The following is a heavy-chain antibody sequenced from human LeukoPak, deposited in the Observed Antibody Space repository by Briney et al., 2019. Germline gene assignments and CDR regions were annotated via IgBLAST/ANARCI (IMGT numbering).Heavy chain of an antibody. CDR3: ARDPLTGGWYSPQKDHYFDY. CDR1: GFTFSGYS. CDR2: ISSSSSYI. Sequence: GGSLRLSCAASGFTFSGYSMNWVRQAPGKGLEWVSSISSSSSYIYYADSVKGRFTISRDNAKNSLYLQMNSLRAEDTAVYYCARDPLTGGWYSPQKDHYFDYWGQGTLVTVSS. V-gene: IGHV3-21*01. D-gene: IGHD6-19*01. J-gene: IGHJ4*02.